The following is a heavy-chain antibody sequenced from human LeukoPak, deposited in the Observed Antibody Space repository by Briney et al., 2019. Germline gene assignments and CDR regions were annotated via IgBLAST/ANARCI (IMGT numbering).Heavy chain of an antibody. CDR3: ARTVIGDYVDY. CDR1: GFTFSSYA. Sequence: GGSLRLSCSASGFTFSSYALNWVRQAPGKGLEWVAVISYDGSNNYYADSVKGRFTISRDNAKNSLYLQMNSLRAEDTAVYYCARTVIGDYVDYWGQGTLVTVSS. CDR2: ISYDGSNN. D-gene: IGHD7-27*01. J-gene: IGHJ4*02. V-gene: IGHV3-30-3*01.